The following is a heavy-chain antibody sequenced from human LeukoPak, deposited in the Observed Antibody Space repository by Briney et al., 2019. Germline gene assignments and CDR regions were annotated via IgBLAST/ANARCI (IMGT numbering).Heavy chain of an antibody. J-gene: IGHJ4*02. CDR1: GFTFGDYA. V-gene: IGHV3-23*01. CDR3: AKQSYARSLGE. Sequence: GGSLRLSCTASGFTFGDYAMSWFRQAPGKGLEWISTTNSGGSTTDYAESVKGRFTISRDNSKNTLYLQMSSLRVEDTAIYYCAKQSYARSLGEGGPGTLVTVSS. D-gene: IGHD2-8*01. CDR2: TNSGGSTT.